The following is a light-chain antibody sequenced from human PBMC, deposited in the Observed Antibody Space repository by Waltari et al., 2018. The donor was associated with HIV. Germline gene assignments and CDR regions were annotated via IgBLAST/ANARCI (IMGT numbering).Light chain of an antibody. J-gene: IGLJ1*01. Sequence: QSALTQPRSVSGSPGQSVTISCTGTSSDVGTYNSVSWYQQHPGKAPKLILYDVSKRPSGVPVCCSGSKAGNTSSLTISRLRVEDEVDYYCCSYAGSSFYVFGTGTQVTVL. CDR3: CSYAGSSFYV. CDR2: DVS. CDR1: SSDVGTYNS. V-gene: IGLV2-11*01.